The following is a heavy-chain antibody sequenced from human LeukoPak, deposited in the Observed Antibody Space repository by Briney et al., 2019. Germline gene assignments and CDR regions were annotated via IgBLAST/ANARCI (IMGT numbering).Heavy chain of an antibody. CDR2: IYSSGST. V-gene: IGHV4-4*07. Sequence: SETLSLTCTVSGGSISRYYWSWSRQPAGKGLEWIGRIYSSGSTNYNPSLKSRVTMSVDTSKHQFSLKLSSVTAADTAVYYCARVSSTGRYDYWGQGTLVTVSS. CDR1: GGSISRYY. D-gene: IGHD6-19*01. J-gene: IGHJ4*02. CDR3: ARVSSTGRYDY.